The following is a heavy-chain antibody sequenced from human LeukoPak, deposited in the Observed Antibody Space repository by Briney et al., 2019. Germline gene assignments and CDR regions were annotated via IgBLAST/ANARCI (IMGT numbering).Heavy chain of an antibody. V-gene: IGHV3-66*01. CDR1: GLTVSSKF. CDR3: ARGYYDLDY. D-gene: IGHD3-22*01. Sequence: AGSLRLSCAAAGLTVSSKFMTWVRQAPGKGLEWVSVIYSGGSTYYADSVKARFTISRDNSKNRLYLQMNSLRAEDTAVYYCARGYYDLDYWGQGTLVTVSS. CDR2: IYSGGST. J-gene: IGHJ4*02.